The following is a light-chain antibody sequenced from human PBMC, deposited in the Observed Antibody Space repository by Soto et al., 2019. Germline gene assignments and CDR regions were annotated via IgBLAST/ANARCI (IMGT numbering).Light chain of an antibody. CDR3: QPYGDSPDT. CDR2: GAS. V-gene: IGKV3-20*01. J-gene: IGKJ2*01. Sequence: EIVLPQSPATLSLSAGERAALSCGASQSVNNNFLAWYQQIPGQAPRLLIYGASSRASGIPARFSGSGSGTYCSLTISRLEPEDFAVYDCQPYGDSPDTFRQGTKLQIK. CDR1: QSVNNNF.